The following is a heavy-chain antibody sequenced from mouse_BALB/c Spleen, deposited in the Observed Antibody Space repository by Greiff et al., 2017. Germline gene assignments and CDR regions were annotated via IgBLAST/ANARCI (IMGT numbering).Heavy chain of an antibody. CDR3: ARDRDYYGSSPFAY. CDR2: ISDGGSYT. J-gene: IGHJ3*01. Sequence: EVKLMASGGGLVKPGGSLKLSCAASGFTFSDYYMYWVRQTPEKRLEWVATISDGGSYTYYPDSVKGRFTISRDNAKNNLYLQMSSLKSEDTAMYYCARDRDYYGSSPFAYWGQGTLVTVAA. CDR1: GFTFSDYY. V-gene: IGHV5-4*02. D-gene: IGHD1-1*01.